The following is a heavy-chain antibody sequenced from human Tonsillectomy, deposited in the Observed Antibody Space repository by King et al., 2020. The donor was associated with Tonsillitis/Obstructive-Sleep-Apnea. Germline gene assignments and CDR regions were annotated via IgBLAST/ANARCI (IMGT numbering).Heavy chain of an antibody. J-gene: IGHJ4*02. CDR3: ARRGLYSSSAFEY. V-gene: IGHV5-51*01. Sequence: QLVQSGAEVKKPGESLKISCTCSGYSFSSYWIGWVRQMPGKGLEWMGIIDPGDSDTRYSPSFQGRVTIAADKSITTAYLQWSSLKASDTATYYCARRGLYSSSAFEYWGQGTLVTVSS. CDR1: GYSFSSYW. CDR2: IDPGDSDT. D-gene: IGHD6-6*01.